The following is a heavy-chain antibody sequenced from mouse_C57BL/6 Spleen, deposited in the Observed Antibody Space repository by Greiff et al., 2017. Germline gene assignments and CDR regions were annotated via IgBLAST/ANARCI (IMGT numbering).Heavy chain of an antibody. CDR3: TSAYYDYGVDY. D-gene: IGHD2-4*01. V-gene: IGHV6-3*01. CDR2: IRLKSDNYAT. CDR1: GFTFSNYW. J-gene: IGHJ2*01. Sequence: EVMLVESGGGLVQPGGSMKLSCVASGFTFSNYWMNWVRQSPEKGLEWVAQIRLKSDNYATNYAESVKGRFTISRDDSKSSVYLQMNNLRAEDTGIYYCTSAYYDYGVDYWGQGTTLTVSS.